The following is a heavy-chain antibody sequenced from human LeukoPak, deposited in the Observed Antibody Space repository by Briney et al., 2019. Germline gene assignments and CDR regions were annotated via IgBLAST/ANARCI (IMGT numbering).Heavy chain of an antibody. D-gene: IGHD6-13*01. J-gene: IGHJ4*02. Sequence: GGSLRLSCAASGFTFSSYAMSWVRQAPGKGLEWVSGISWNSGSIGYADSVKGRFTISRDNAKNSLYLQMNSLRAEDTALYYCAKDIGGSLAAAGTGYFDYWGQGTLVTVSS. CDR1: GFTFSSYA. V-gene: IGHV3-9*01. CDR3: AKDIGGSLAAAGTGYFDY. CDR2: ISWNSGSI.